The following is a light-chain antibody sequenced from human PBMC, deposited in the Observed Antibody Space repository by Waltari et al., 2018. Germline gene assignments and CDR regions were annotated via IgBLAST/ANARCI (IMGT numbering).Light chain of an antibody. CDR2: DVN. CDR3: CSFTSSSTWV. CDR1: TRYLGGYNY. Sequence: QSALTQPASVSGSTGQSTTIPCTGTTRYLGGYNYVSWSQQHPGKAPKLLIYDVNSRPSGVSNRFSGSKSGNTASLIISGLQAEDEADYYCCSFTSSSTWVFGGGTKLTVL. J-gene: IGLJ3*02. V-gene: IGLV2-14*01.